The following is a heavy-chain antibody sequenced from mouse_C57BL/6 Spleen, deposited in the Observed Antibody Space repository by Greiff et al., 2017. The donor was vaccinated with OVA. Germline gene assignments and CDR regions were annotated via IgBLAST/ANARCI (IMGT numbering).Heavy chain of an antibody. CDR3: ARSTVVATDY. Sequence: VQLKQPGAELVRPGTSVKLSCKASGYTFTSYWMHWVKQRPGQGLEWIGVIDPSDSYTNYNQKFKGKATLTVDTSSSTAYMQLSSLTSEDSAVYYCARSTVVATDYWGQGTTLTVSS. J-gene: IGHJ2*01. CDR1: GYTFTSYW. D-gene: IGHD1-1*01. CDR2: IDPSDSYT. V-gene: IGHV1-59*01.